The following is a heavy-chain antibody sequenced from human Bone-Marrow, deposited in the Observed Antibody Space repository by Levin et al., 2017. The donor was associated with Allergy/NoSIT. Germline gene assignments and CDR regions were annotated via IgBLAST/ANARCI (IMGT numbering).Heavy chain of an antibody. CDR3: AGCYDDGSGSQAYYYYDGMDV. D-gene: IGHD3-10*01. V-gene: IGHV3-30-3*01. CDR2: ISYDGSNK. CDR1: GFTFSSYA. Sequence: SGGSLRLSCAASGFTFSSYAMHWVRQAPGKGLEWVAVISYDGSNKYYADSVKGRFTISRDNSKNTLYLQMNSLRAEDTAVYYCAGCYDDGSGSQAYYYYDGMDVWGQGTTVTVSS. J-gene: IGHJ6*02.